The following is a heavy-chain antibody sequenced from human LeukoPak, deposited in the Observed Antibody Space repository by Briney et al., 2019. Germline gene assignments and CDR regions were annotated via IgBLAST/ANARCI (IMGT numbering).Heavy chain of an antibody. V-gene: IGHV3-33*01. D-gene: IGHD1-7*01. Sequence: GRSLRLSCAASGFTFSSYGMHWVRQAPGKGLEWVAVIWYDGSNKYYADSVKGRFTISRDNSKNTLYLQMNSLRAEDTAVYYCARDAERYNWNYLAWFDPWGQGILVTVSS. CDR1: GFTFSSYG. CDR3: ARDAERYNWNYLAWFDP. J-gene: IGHJ5*02. CDR2: IWYDGSNK.